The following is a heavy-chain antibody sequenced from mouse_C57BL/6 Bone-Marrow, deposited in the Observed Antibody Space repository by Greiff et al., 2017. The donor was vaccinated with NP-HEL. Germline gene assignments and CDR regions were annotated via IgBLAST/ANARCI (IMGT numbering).Heavy chain of an antibody. J-gene: IGHJ3*01. D-gene: IGHD1-1*01. CDR3: ARDNSRAWFAY. CDR2: ISYDGSN. CDR1: GYSITSGYY. V-gene: IGHV3-6*01. Sequence: EVKLVESGPGLVKPSQSLSLTCSVTGYSITSGYYWNWIRQFPGNKLEWMGYISYDGSNNYNPSLKNRISITRDTSKNQFFLKLNSVTTEDTATYYCARDNSRAWFAYWGQGTLVTVSA.